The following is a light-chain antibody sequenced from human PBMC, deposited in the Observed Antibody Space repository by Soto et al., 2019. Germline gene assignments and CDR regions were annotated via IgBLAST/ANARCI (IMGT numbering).Light chain of an antibody. CDR3: QQLNSYPQT. CDR2: DAS. Sequence: DIQLTQSPSFLSASVGDRVTITCRASQDISSYLAWYQQKPGKAPKLLIYDASTLQSGVPSRFGGSGSGTEFTLTISSLQPEDFATYYCQQLNSYPQTFGPGTTVD. CDR1: QDISSY. J-gene: IGKJ3*01. V-gene: IGKV1-9*01.